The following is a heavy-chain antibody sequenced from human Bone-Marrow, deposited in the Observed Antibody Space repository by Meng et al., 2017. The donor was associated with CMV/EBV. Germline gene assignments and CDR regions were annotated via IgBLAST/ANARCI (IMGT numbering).Heavy chain of an antibody. D-gene: IGHD3-10*01. J-gene: IGHJ3*02. CDR3: AKAALYGAGSYYSAFDM. CDR2: ISGSGGST. V-gene: IGHV3-23*01. CDR1: GFTFSSYE. Sequence: GESLKISCAASGFTFSSYEMNWVRQAPGKGLEWVSAISGSGGSTYYADSVKGRFTISRDNSKNTLYLQMNSLRAEDTAVYYCAKAALYGAGSYYSAFDMWGQGTMVTVSS.